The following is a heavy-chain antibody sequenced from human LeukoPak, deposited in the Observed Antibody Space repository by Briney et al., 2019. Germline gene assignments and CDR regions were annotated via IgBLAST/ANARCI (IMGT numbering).Heavy chain of an antibody. J-gene: IGHJ4*02. CDR2: ITSSDSNK. CDR3: ARDMYSNWPGDY. CDR1: GFTFSGYD. V-gene: IGHV3-48*03. Sequence: GGYLRLSCVASGFTFSGYDMNWVPQALGKGREWVSYITSSDSNKYYADSVKGRFTISRDDAKKSLYMQMNSVRAEDTDVYYSARDMYSNWPGDYWGQGTLVTVSS. D-gene: IGHD6-13*01.